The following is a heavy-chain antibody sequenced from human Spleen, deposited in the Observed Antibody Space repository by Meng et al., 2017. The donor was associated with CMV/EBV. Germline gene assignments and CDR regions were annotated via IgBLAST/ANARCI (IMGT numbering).Heavy chain of an antibody. V-gene: IGHV1-69*06. D-gene: IGHD2-2*01. CDR2: IIPILGTA. Sequence: SYAISWVRQAHGQGLEWMGGIIPILGTANYAQKFQGRVTITADKSTSTAYMELSSLRSEDTAVYYCARTIVVVPAAHTPKGDAFDIWGQGTMVTVSS. CDR3: ARTIVVVPAAHTPKGDAFDI. J-gene: IGHJ3*02. CDR1: SYA.